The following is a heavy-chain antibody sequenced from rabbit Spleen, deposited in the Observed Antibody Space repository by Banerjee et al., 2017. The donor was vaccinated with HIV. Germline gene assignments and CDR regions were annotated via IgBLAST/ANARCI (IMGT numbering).Heavy chain of an antibody. D-gene: IGHD1-1*01. J-gene: IGHJ6*01. CDR1: GFTLSGYY. CDR3: ARDTSSSFSSYGMDL. CDR2: IDTGSSGFT. Sequence: QSLEESGGDLVKPGASLTLTCTASGFTLSGYYMTWVRQAPGKGLEWIGYIDTGSSGFTYYASWAKGRFTISKASSTTVTLQMTSLTAADTATYFCARDTSSSFSSYGMDLWGPGTLVTVS. V-gene: IGHV1S40*01.